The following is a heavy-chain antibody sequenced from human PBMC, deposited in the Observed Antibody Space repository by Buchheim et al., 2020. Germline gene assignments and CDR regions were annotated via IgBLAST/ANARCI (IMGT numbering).Heavy chain of an antibody. CDR1: GGSISSGSYY. V-gene: IGHV4-31*03. Sequence: QVQPQESGPGLVKPSQTLSLTCTVSGGSISSGSYYWTWIRQHPGKGLEWIGYLYYSGSTYFNPSLKSRVTMSVDTSKNQFSLNLTSVTAADTAVYFCSREGTHYYDSNFDNWGQGTL. CDR3: SREGTHYYDSNFDN. D-gene: IGHD3-22*01. CDR2: LYYSGST. J-gene: IGHJ4*02.